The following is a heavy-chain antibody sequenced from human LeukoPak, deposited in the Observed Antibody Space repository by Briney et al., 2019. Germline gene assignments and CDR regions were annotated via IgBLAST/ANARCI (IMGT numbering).Heavy chain of an antibody. V-gene: IGHV3-21*01. CDR1: GFTFSTYS. J-gene: IGHJ4*02. D-gene: IGHD6-13*01. Sequence: GGSLRLSCAASGFTFSTYSMNWVRQAPGKGLEWVSAISGSSDYIYYADSVKGRFTISRDNAKNSLFLQMNSLRAEDTAVYYCAKDRVIAAGYYFDYWGQGTLVTVSS. CDR3: AKDRVIAAGYYFDY. CDR2: ISGSSDYI.